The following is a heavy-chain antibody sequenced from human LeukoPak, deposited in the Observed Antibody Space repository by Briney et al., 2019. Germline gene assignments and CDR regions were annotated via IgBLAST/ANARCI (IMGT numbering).Heavy chain of an antibody. CDR1: GFDFRSYA. CDR2: IGSDGDR. D-gene: IGHD5-12*01. V-gene: IGHV3-23*01. CDR3: AKSAGVATIYFDS. Sequence: GGSLRLSCTASGFDFRSYAMAWVRQAPGKGLEGVAAIGSDGDRVHEDSVKGRFTISRDNSKSTLYLQMDNLRAEDTAVYFCAKSAGVATIYFDSWGQGALVAVSS. J-gene: IGHJ4*02.